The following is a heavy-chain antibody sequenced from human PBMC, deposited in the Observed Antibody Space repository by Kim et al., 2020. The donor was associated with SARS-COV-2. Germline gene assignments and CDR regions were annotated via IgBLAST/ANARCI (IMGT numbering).Heavy chain of an antibody. D-gene: IGHD3-10*01. J-gene: IGHJ4*02. CDR1: GFTFGDYA. Sequence: GGSLRLSCAASGFTFGDYAMHWVRQAPGKGLEWVSGISWNSGSICYADSVNGRCTISSDNAKNSLYLQMNSLRAEDTALYYDANDNYYGLGSYPPYFDYWGQGTLVTVSS. CDR2: ISWNSGSI. CDR3: ANDNYYGLGSYPPYFDY. V-gene: IGHV3-9*01.